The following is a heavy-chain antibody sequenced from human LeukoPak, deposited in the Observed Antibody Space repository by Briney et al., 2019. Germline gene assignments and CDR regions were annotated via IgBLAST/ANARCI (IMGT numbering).Heavy chain of an antibody. D-gene: IGHD5-12*01. CDR2: FSYSGNT. CDR1: GGSVSSGSYY. CDR3: ARGPLDSGYTYFDY. J-gene: IGHJ4*02. Sequence: SETLSLTCTVSGGSVSSGSYYWSWIRQPPGKGLEWIGYFSYSGNTNYNPSLKSRVTISVDTSKNQFSLKLRSVTAADMAIYYCARGPLDSGYTYFDYWGQGTLVSVAS. V-gene: IGHV4-61*01.